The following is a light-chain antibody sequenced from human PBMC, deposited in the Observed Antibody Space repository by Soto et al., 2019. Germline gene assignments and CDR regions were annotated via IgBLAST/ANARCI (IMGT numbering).Light chain of an antibody. J-gene: IGKJ3*01. Sequence: AIRMTQSPSSLSASTGDRVTITCRASQGISSYLAWYQQKPGKAPKLLIYDASTLQSGVPSRFSGSGSGTDFTLTISCLQSEDFATYYCQQYYSYPPFFGPGTKVDIK. CDR1: QGISSY. V-gene: IGKV1-8*01. CDR2: DAS. CDR3: QQYYSYPPF.